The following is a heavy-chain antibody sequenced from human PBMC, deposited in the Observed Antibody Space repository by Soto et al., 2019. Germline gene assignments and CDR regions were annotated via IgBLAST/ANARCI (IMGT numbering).Heavy chain of an antibody. CDR2: IYNSGST. J-gene: IGHJ4*02. D-gene: IGHD2-8*01. CDR3: ARGVPH. CDR1: GGSISSGGYY. V-gene: IGHV4-31*03. Sequence: QVQLQESGPGLVKPSQTLSLTCTVSGGSISSGGYYWSWIRQHPGKGLEWIGSIYNSGSTCYNPSLKSRVTTSADTPTNQLARKLRAVTAAATAEYCCARGVPHWGPGTLFTVSS.